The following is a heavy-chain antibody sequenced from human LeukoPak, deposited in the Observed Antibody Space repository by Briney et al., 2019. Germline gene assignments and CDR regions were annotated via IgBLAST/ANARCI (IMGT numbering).Heavy chain of an antibody. CDR1: GFTFSSYG. Sequence: GGSLRLSYAASGFTFSSYGMHWVRQAPGKGLEWVAVISYDGSNKYYTDSVKGRFTISRDNSKNTLYLQMNSLRAEDTAVYYCAKDAAGYYDSSGYSPGSYWGQGTLVTVSS. J-gene: IGHJ4*02. D-gene: IGHD3-22*01. CDR2: ISYDGSNK. V-gene: IGHV3-30*18. CDR3: AKDAAGYYDSSGYSPGSY.